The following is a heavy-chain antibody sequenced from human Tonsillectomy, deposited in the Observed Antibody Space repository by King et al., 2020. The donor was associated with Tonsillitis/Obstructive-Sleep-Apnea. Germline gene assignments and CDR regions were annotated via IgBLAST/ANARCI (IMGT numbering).Heavy chain of an antibody. CDR3: AIKASYYDSSGYYNGGDY. Sequence: QLVQSGAEVKKPGESLKISCKGSGYSFTSYWIGWVRQMPGKGLEWMGIIYPGDSDTRYSPSFQGQVTISADKSISTAYLQWSSLKASDTAMYYCAIKASYYDSSGYYNGGDYWGQGTLVTVSS. CDR2: IYPGDSDT. D-gene: IGHD3-22*01. J-gene: IGHJ4*02. V-gene: IGHV5-51*03. CDR1: GYSFTSYW.